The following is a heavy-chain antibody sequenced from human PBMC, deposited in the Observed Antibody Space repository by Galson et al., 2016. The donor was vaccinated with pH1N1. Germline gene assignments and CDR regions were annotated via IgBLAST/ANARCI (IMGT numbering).Heavy chain of an antibody. CDR3: VSEISYETANENNYGTAFDI. Sequence: SLRLSCAASGFTFSDNIMHWVRQAPGKALDWVAFAPFDGREEIYADSVKGQFTISRDDSTNTLYLQMSSLRAEDTAVYYCVSEISYETANENNYGTAFDIWGQGTMVIVSS. V-gene: IGHV3-30*04. D-gene: IGHD2-21*02. CDR2: APFDGREE. CDR1: GFTFSDNI. J-gene: IGHJ3*02.